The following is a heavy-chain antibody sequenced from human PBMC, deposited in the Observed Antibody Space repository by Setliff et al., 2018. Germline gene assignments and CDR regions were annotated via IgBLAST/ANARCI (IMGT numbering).Heavy chain of an antibody. CDR2: INIDGRSI. CDR1: GFTFSIYW. CDR3: ARDLVGATADF. V-gene: IGHV3-74*01. D-gene: IGHD1-26*01. J-gene: IGHJ4*02. Sequence: AGGSLRLSCAASGFTFSIYWMHWVRQVPGKGLEWVSRINIDGRSINYADSVRGRFTISRDNAKNTMYLQMNSLRGDDTAVYHCARDLVGATADFWGRGTLVTVSS.